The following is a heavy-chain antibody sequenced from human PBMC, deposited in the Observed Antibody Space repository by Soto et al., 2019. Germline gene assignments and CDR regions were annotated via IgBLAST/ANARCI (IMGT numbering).Heavy chain of an antibody. V-gene: IGHV3-23*01. Sequence: EVQLLESGGGVVQTGGSLRLSCAASGFTFKSYVLSWVRQAPGKGLEWVSAISGSGATTYYTDSVKGRFAISRDNSKNPLYLQMNSLRAEDTAVYFCAKPHGFMITYEGGIATAGAVDYWGQGTLVTVSS. CDR3: AKPHGFMITYEGGIATAGAVDY. D-gene: IGHD3-16*01. CDR2: ISGSGATT. CDR1: GFTFKSYV. J-gene: IGHJ4*02.